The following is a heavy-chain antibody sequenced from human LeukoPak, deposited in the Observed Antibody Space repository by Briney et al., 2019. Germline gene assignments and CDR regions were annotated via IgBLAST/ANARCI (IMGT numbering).Heavy chain of an antibody. CDR2: IRYDGSEG. Sequence: GGSLRLSCAASGFTFSTYGMHWVRQAPGKGLDWVAFIRYDGSEGYYADSVKDRFTISRDNAKNTLYLQMNSLRAEDTAVYYCARDSLATVSSWGQGTLVTVSS. CDR3: ARDSLATVSS. J-gene: IGHJ5*02. D-gene: IGHD5-24*01. V-gene: IGHV3-30*02. CDR1: GFTFSTYG.